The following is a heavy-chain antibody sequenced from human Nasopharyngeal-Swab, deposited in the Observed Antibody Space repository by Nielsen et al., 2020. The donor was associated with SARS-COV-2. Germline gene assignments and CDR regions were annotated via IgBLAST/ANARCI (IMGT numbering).Heavy chain of an antibody. V-gene: IGHV4-59*01. Sequence: WIRQPPGKGLEWIGYIYYGGSTNYNPSLKSRVTISVDTSKNQFSLKLSSVTAADTAVYYCASLGRLGYYDITRRRAFDIWGQGTMVTVSS. J-gene: IGHJ3*02. D-gene: IGHD3-22*01. CDR3: ASLGRLGYYDITRRRAFDI. CDR2: IYYGGST.